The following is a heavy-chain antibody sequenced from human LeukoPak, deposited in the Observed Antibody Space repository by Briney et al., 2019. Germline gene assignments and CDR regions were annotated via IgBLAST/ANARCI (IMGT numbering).Heavy chain of an antibody. CDR1: GFTFSSYG. CDR2: IWYDGSNK. D-gene: IGHD5-12*01. V-gene: IGHV3-33*01. J-gene: IGHJ4*02. CDR3: ARDVGVYSGYDSGYFDY. Sequence: PGGSLRLSCAASGFTFSSYGMHWVRQAPGKGLEWVAVIWYDGSNKYYADSVKGRFTISRDNSKNTLYLQMNSLRAEDTVVYYCARDVGVYSGYDSGYFDYWGQGTLVTVSS.